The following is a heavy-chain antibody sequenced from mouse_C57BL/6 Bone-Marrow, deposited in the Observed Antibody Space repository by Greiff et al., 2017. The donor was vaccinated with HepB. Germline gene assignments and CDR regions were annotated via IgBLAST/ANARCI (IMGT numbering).Heavy chain of an antibody. D-gene: IGHD1-1*01. CDR1: GFSLTSYG. CDR2: IWSGGST. J-gene: IGHJ1*03. V-gene: IGHV2-2*01. Sequence: VQLQQSGPGLVQPSQSLSITCTVSGFSLTSYGVHWVRQSPGKGLEWLGVIWSGGSTDYNAAFISRLSISKDNSKSQVFFKMNSLQADDTAIYYCARNPSYYYGSSSSLYWYFDVWGTGTTVTVSS. CDR3: ARNPSYYYGSSSSLYWYFDV.